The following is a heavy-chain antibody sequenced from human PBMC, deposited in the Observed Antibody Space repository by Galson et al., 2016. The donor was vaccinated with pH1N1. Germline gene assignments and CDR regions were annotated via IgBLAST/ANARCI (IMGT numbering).Heavy chain of an antibody. D-gene: IGHD1-14*01. CDR2: IRQDGGEK. CDR3: ARRYFDS. CDR1: GFTFDNFW. J-gene: IGHJ4*02. V-gene: IGHV3-7*01. Sequence: SLRLSCAASGFTFDNFWMQWVRQAPGKGLEWVANIRQDGGEKYYVDSVKGRFTISRDNAKSSLFLQMNSLTSEDTAEYYCARRYFDSWGQGTLVTVSS.